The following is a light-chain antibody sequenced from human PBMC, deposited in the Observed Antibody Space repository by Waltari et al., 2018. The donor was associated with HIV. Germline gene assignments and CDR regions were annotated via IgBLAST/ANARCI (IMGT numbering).Light chain of an antibody. J-gene: IGLJ2*01. V-gene: IGLV2-14*01. CDR3: SSYTSSSTVV. Sequence: QSALTQPASVSGSPGQSLTISCTGTSSDVGCYNYVSWYQQHPGKAPNLMIYEVSNRPSGVSNRFSGSKSGNTASLTISGLQAEVEADYYCSSYTSSSTVVFGGGTKLTVL. CDR2: EVS. CDR1: SSDVGCYNY.